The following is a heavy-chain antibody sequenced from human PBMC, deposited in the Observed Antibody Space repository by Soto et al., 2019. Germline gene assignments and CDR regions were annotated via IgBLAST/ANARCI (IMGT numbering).Heavy chain of an antibody. V-gene: IGHV3-53*01. J-gene: IGHJ3*01. Sequence: EVQLVESGGGLIQPGGSLRLSCAASGFTFSSNDMNWVRQAPGKGLEWVSLIYSGGSTYYADSVKGRFTISRDNSNYTLFLHMSSLSAEDTSVYYFATIPLLPGAPWGQGTMVTVSS. D-gene: IGHD3-22*01. CDR2: IYSGGST. CDR1: GFTFSSND. CDR3: ATIPLLPGAP.